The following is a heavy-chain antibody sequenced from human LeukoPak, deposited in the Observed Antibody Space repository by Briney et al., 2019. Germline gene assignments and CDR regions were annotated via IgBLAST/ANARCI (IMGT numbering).Heavy chain of an antibody. J-gene: IGHJ4*02. CDR1: GFAFSSYA. CDR3: ARDRGYIYYDY. D-gene: IGHD5-18*01. Sequence: GTSLRLSCAASGFAFSSYAMHWVRQAPGKGLEWLAVVSAHGVDKFYADSVKGRFTISRDNSKNTLYLQMNSLRAEDTAVYYCARDRGYIYYDYWGQGSLVTVSS. V-gene: IGHV3-30*04. CDR2: VSAHGVDK.